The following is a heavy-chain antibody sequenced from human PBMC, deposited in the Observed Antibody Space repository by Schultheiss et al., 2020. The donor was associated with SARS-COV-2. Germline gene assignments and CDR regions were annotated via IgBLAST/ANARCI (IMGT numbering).Heavy chain of an antibody. Sequence: SETLSLTCAVYGGSFSDYYWSWVRQPPGKGLEWIGEVNHSGSTNYNPSLKSRVTISVDTSKHQFSLRLRSATAADTAVYYCASGVYRFLEWQERDYWGQGALGTVSS. V-gene: IGHV4-34*01. J-gene: IGHJ4*02. CDR1: GGSFSDYY. CDR2: VNHSGST. CDR3: ASGVYRFLEWQERDY. D-gene: IGHD3-3*01.